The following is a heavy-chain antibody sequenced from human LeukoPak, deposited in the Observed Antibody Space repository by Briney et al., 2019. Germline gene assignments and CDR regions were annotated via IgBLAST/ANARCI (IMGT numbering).Heavy chain of an antibody. D-gene: IGHD2-21*02. J-gene: IGHJ4*02. CDR2: INPSSGGT. CDR3: ARGGGWAYCGGDCYYFDY. V-gene: IGHV1-2*02. Sequence: ASVKVSCKASGYTFTGYYMHWVRQAPGQGLEWMGWINPSSGGTNYAQKFQGRVTMTRDTSISTAYMELSRLRSDDTAVYYCARGGGWAYCGGDCYYFDYWGQGTLVTVSS. CDR1: GYTFTGYY.